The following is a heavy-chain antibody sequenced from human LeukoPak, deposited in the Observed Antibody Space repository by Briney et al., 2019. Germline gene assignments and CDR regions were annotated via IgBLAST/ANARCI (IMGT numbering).Heavy chain of an antibody. CDR2: INHEGGGI. CDR3: ATYINWVAGDV. D-gene: IGHD1-1*01. Sequence: PGGSLRLSCAASGFTFSESWMSWVRQVPGQGLEWVAHINHEGGGIQYVDSVKGRFTISRDSAKGSVHLQMNSLRAEDTAIYHCATYINWVAGDVWGQGTTVIVSS. J-gene: IGHJ6*02. V-gene: IGHV3-7*01. CDR1: GFTFSESW.